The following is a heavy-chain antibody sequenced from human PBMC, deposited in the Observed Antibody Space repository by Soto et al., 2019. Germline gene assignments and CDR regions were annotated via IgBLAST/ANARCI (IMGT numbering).Heavy chain of an antibody. CDR2: INCNGGGT. D-gene: IGHD3-10*01. CDR3: ASDPYGSESYTVGMGY. J-gene: IGHJ4*02. V-gene: IGHV3-20*04. CDR1: GFTFGDYG. Sequence: EVQLVESGGGAVRPGGSLRLSCAASGFTFGDYGMSWVRQAPGKGLEWVSGINCNGGGTGYADSVKGRFTISRDNAKHSPNLQMNSLRAEDPDLHYCASDPYGSESYTVGMGYWGQGTLVTVSS.